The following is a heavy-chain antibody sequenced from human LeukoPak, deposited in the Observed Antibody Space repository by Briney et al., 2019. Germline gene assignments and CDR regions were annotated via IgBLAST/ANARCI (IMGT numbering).Heavy chain of an antibody. D-gene: IGHD3-22*01. Sequence: ASVKVSCKASGYTFTGYYMHWVRQAPGQGLEWMGWINPNSGGTNYAQKFQGRVTMTRDTSISTAYMELSRLRSDDTAVYYCARDPADDYYDSSGPLDYWGQGTLVTVSS. CDR3: ARDPADDYYDSSGPLDY. J-gene: IGHJ4*02. CDR1: GYTFTGYY. V-gene: IGHV1-2*02. CDR2: INPNSGGT.